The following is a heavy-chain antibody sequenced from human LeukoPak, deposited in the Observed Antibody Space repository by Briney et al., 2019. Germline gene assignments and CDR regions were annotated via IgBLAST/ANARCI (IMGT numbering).Heavy chain of an antibody. V-gene: IGHV4-61*01. CDR1: GGSVSSGSYY. CDR3: ARVRYSGSYYSFDY. CDR2: IYYSGST. D-gene: IGHD1-26*01. J-gene: IGHJ4*02. Sequence: PSETLSHTCTVSGGSVSSGSYYWSWIRQPPGKGLEWIGYIYYSGSTNYNPSLKSRVTISVDTSKNQFSLKLSSVTAADTAVYYCARVRYSGSYYSFDYWGQGTLVTVSS.